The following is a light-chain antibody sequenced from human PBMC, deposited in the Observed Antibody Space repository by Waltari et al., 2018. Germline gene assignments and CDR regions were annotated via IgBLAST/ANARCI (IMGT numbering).Light chain of an antibody. CDR2: DAS. CDR1: QSVSRT. Sequence: EVVLTQSPGTLSLSPGERATLSCRASQSVSRTLAWYQQKPGQAPRLLIYDASSRATGSPDRFSGGGSGTDFSLTISRLEPEDFAVYYCQKYGSLPATFGQGTKVEIK. V-gene: IGKV3-20*01. CDR3: QKYGSLPAT. J-gene: IGKJ1*01.